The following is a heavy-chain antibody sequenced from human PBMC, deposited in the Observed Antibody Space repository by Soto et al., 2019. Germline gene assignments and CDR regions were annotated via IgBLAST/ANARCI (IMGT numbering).Heavy chain of an antibody. CDR1: GFTFSSYA. V-gene: IGHV3-23*01. CDR3: AANHVLRFLEWLLPLDP. CDR2: ISGSGGST. D-gene: IGHD3-3*01. Sequence: GGSLRLSCAASGFTFSSYAMSWVRQAPGKGLEWVSAISGSGGSTYYADSVKGRFTISRDNSKNKLYLQMNSLRAEDTAVYYCAANHVLRFLEWLLPLDPWGQGTLVTVSS. J-gene: IGHJ5*02.